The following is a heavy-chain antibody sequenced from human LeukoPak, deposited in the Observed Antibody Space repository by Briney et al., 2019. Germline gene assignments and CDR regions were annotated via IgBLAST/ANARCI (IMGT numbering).Heavy chain of an antibody. V-gene: IGHV1-8*01. CDR1: GYTFTSYD. CDR3: ARSITIFGMALNNWFDP. J-gene: IGHJ5*02. CDR2: MNPNSSNT. Sequence: ASVKVSCKASGYTFTSYDINWVRQATGQGLEWMGWMNPNSSNTGYAQKFQGRVTMTRNTSISTAYMELSSLRSEDTAVYYCARSITIFGMALNNWFDPWGQGTLVTVSS. D-gene: IGHD3-3*01.